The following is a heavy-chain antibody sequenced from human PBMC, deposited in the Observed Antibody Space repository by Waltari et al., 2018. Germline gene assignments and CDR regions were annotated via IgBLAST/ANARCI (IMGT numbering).Heavy chain of an antibody. J-gene: IGHJ4*02. Sequence: QLQLQESGPGLVKPSETLSLTCTVSGGSISSSSYYWGWIRQPPGKGLEWIGSIYYSGSTYYTPSLKSRVTISVDTSKNQFSLKLSSVTAADTAVYYCARVNGALRSSSSGYFDYWGQGTLVTVSS. CDR3: ARVNGALRSSSSGYFDY. D-gene: IGHD6-6*01. CDR1: GGSISSSSYY. V-gene: IGHV4-39*07. CDR2: IYYSGST.